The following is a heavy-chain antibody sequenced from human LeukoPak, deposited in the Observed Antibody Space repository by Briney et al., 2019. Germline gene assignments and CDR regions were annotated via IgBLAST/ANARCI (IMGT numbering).Heavy chain of an antibody. V-gene: IGHV3-21*06. CDR1: GLTFSTSG. Sequence: GGSLRLSCTASGLTFSTSGFNWVRQATGKGLEWVASIGPTGSDRYHADSIKGRFTISRDNANNFLYLQMNSLRAEDTAVYYCATETNGRHYDYWGQGTLLTVSS. D-gene: IGHD1-14*01. CDR3: ATETNGRHYDY. CDR2: IGPTGSDR. J-gene: IGHJ4*02.